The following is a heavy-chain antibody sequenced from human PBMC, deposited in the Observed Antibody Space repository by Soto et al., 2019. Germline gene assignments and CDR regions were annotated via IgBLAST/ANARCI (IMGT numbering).Heavy chain of an antibody. CDR3: ARHRARNWFDP. Sequence: QLQLQESGPGLVKPSETLSLTCIVSGGSISSSSYYWGWIRQPPGKGLEWIGSIYYSGSTYYNPSLKSRVTISVDTSKNLFSLKLSSVTAADTAVFYCARHRARNWFDPWGQGTLVTVSS. CDR1: GGSISSSSYY. D-gene: IGHD6-6*01. CDR2: IYYSGST. V-gene: IGHV4-39*01. J-gene: IGHJ5*02.